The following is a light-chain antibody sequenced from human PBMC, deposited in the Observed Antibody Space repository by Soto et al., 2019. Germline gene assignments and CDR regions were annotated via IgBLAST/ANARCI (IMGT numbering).Light chain of an antibody. CDR3: QQIKSYPIT. CDR2: GAS. Sequence: DLQLTQSPSFLSASVGDRVTITCRASQGISSYLAWYQKKPGKAPNLLIYGASTLQSGVPSRFSGSGSGTEFTLTISSLQPEDFATYYCQQIKSYPITFGQGTRLEIK. V-gene: IGKV1-9*01. J-gene: IGKJ5*01. CDR1: QGISSY.